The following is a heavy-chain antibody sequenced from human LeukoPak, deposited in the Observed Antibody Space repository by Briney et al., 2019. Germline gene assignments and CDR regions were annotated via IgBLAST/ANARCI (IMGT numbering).Heavy chain of an antibody. CDR2: ISSSSSYI. CDR3: ARYYGGKPQSGSPPGMYYYYYMDV. Sequence: GGSLGLSCAASGFTFSSYSMNWVRQAPGKGLEWVSSISSSSSYIYYADSVKGRFTISRDNAKNSLYLQMNSLRAEDTAVYYCARYYGGKPQSGSPPGMYYYYYMDVWGKGTTVTVSS. CDR1: GFTFSSYS. J-gene: IGHJ6*03. D-gene: IGHD4-23*01. V-gene: IGHV3-21*01.